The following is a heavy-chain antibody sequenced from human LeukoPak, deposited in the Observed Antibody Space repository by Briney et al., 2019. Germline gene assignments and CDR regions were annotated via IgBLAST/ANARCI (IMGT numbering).Heavy chain of an antibody. J-gene: IGHJ4*02. D-gene: IGHD5-18*01. Sequence: GGSLRLSCAASGFTFCSYAMSWVREAPGKGMEWVSGISGSGGSTYYADSVKGRFTISRDNSRNTLYLQMNSLRAEDTALYYCAKDRYNTAMVSFDYWGQGTLVTVSS. CDR2: ISGSGGST. CDR3: AKDRYNTAMVSFDY. V-gene: IGHV3-23*01. CDR1: GFTFCSYA.